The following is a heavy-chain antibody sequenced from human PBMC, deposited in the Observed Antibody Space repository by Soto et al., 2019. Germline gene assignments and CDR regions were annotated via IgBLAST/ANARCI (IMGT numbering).Heavy chain of an antibody. CDR2: IYYSGST. J-gene: IGHJ4*02. CDR3: ARHRRSIAARPAFDY. V-gene: IGHV4-59*01. Sequence: SETLSLTCTVSGGSISSYYWSWIRQRPGKGLEWIGYIYYSGSTNYNPSLKSRVTISVDTSKNQFSLKLSSVTAADTAVYYCARHRRSIAARPAFDYWGQGTLVTVSS. D-gene: IGHD6-6*01. CDR1: GGSISSYY.